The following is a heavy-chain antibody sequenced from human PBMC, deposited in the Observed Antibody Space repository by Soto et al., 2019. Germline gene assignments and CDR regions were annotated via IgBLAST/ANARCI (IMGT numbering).Heavy chain of an antibody. J-gene: IGHJ2*01. CDR2: LYNGGSP. CDR3: ARGISDIVVVVAATLPPWYLDL. Sequence: EVQLVESGGGLIQPGGSLRLSCAASGFTVTSKYMSWVRQAPGKGLEWVSGLYNGGSPYYADSVKRRFTISRDNSPNSLYLQISSLRAEHTAMYFCARGISDIVVVVAATLPPWYLDLWGRGTLVTVSP. CDR1: GFTVTSKY. D-gene: IGHD2-15*01. V-gene: IGHV3-53*01.